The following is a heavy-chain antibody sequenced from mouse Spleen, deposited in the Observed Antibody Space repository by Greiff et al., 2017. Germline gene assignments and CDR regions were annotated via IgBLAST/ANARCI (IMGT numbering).Heavy chain of an antibody. V-gene: IGHV5-12*01. J-gene: IGHJ4*01. CDR3: ARRRLLYAMDY. CDR1: GFTFSDYY. CDR2: ISNGGGST. D-gene: IGHD2-3*01. Sequence: EVKLMESGGGLVQPGGSLKLSCAASGFTFSDYYMYWVRQTPEKRLEWVAYISNGGGSTYYPDTVKGRFTISRDNAKNTLYLQMSRLKSEDTAMYYCARRRLLYAMDYWGQGTSVTVSS.